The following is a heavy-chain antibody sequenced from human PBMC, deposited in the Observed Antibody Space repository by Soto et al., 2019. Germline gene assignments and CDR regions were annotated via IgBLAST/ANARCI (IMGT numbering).Heavy chain of an antibody. D-gene: IGHD6-13*01. Sequence: QVQLQESGPGLVKPSGTLALTCAVSVGSISSSNWWSWVRQPPGKGLEWIGEIHHSGSTNYNPSLKSRVTRXXDKSKNQFSLKMSSVTAADTAVYYCARDGIAATGTWGQGTLVTVSS. V-gene: IGHV4-4*02. J-gene: IGHJ4*02. CDR3: ARDGIAATGT. CDR2: IHHSGST. CDR1: VGSISSSNW.